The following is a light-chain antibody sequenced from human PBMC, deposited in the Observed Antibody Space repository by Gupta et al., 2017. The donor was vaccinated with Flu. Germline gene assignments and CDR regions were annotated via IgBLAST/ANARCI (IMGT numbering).Light chain of an antibody. CDR3: QHGESAPFT. V-gene: IGKV3-20*01. CDR2: GAS. Sequence: EIVLTQSPGTLSLSPGERATLSCRASQSVCINYLAWYQQKPGQAPRRLISGASSRPKGSRDNCSGSVSGSGTEFTLTISRREPEDFAVYYCQHGESAPFTFGRGTKVDI. CDR1: QSVCINY. J-gene: IGKJ4*01.